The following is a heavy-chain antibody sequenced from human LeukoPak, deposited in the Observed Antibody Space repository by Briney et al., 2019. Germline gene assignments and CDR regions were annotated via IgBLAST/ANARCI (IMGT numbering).Heavy chain of an antibody. V-gene: IGHV3-21*01. J-gene: IGHJ4*02. CDR1: GFTFSIYT. CDR2: ISGDGTYI. CDR3: ARDAKTQDSSQPDY. D-gene: IGHD6-13*01. Sequence: PGGSLRLSCAASGFTFSIYTINWVRQPPGGGLEWVSSISGDGTYIYYADSVKGRFTISRDNAKNSLYLQMNNLRVEDTAVYYCARDAKTQDSSQPDYWGQGTLVTVSS.